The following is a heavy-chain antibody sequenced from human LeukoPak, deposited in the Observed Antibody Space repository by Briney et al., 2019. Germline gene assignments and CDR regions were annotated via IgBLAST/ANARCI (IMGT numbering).Heavy chain of an antibody. Sequence: PGGSLRLSCAASGFTFSSYWMHWVRQAPGKGLVWVSRIISDGSITTYADSVKGRFTISRDNAKNTLYLQMNSLGAEDTAVYYCARVVYYYDSSGYPGAFDIWGQGTMVTVSS. J-gene: IGHJ3*02. CDR1: GFTFSSYW. CDR3: ARVVYYYDSSGYPGAFDI. CDR2: IISDGSIT. D-gene: IGHD3-22*01. V-gene: IGHV3-74*01.